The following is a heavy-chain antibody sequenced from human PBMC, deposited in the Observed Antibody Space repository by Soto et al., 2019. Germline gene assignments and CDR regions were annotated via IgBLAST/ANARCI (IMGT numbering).Heavy chain of an antibody. CDR1: GGSISSSSYY. D-gene: IGHD3-9*01. Sequence: PSETLSLTCTVSGGSISSSSYYWGWIRQPPGKGLEWIGRVSYTGSTYYNPSLKSRVTISVDTSKNQFSLKLSSVTAADTAVYYCARQGDHYNILTVSFDYWGQGTLVTVSS. V-gene: IGHV4-39*01. CDR2: VSYTGST. J-gene: IGHJ4*02. CDR3: ARQGDHYNILTVSFDY.